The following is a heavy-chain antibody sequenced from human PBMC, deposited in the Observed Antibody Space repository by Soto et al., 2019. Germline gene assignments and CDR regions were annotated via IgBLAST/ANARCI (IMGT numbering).Heavy chain of an antibody. Sequence: ASVKVSCKVSGYTLTELSMHWVRQAPGKGLEWMGGFDPEDGETIYAQKFQGRVTMTEDTSTDTAYMELSSLRSEDTAVYYCARDTGIVGASQNFDYCGQGPLVTVSS. CDR2: FDPEDGET. J-gene: IGHJ4*02. CDR1: GYTLTELS. CDR3: ARDTGIVGASQNFDY. V-gene: IGHV1-24*01. D-gene: IGHD1-26*01.